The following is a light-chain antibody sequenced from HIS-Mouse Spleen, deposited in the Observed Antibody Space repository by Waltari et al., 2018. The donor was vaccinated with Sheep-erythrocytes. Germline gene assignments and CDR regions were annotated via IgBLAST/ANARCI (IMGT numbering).Light chain of an antibody. J-gene: IGLJ3*02. V-gene: IGLV2-23*01. CDR3: CSYAGSSTPWV. CDR1: STYVGSSSL. CDR2: EGS. Sequence: QSALPQPASASGSPGQSITTPSTGTSTYVGSSSLCSWYQQHPGKAPKLLIYEGSKRPSGVSNRFSGSKSGNTASLTISGLQAEDEADYYCCSYAGSSTPWVFGGGTKLTVL.